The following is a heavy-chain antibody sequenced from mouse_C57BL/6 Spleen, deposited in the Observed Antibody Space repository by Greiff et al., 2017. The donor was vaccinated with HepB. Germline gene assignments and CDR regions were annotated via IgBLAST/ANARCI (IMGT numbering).Heavy chain of an antibody. V-gene: IGHV1-64*01. CDR3: ARSNCDVGFAY. CDR1: GYTFTSYW. D-gene: IGHD4-1*01. Sequence: LQQPGAELVKPGASVKLSCKASGYTFTSYWMHWVKQRPGQGLEWIGMIHPNSGSTNYNEKFKSKATLTVDKSSSTAYMQLSSLTSEDSAVYYCARSNCDVGFAYWGQGTLVTVSA. J-gene: IGHJ3*01. CDR2: IHPNSGST.